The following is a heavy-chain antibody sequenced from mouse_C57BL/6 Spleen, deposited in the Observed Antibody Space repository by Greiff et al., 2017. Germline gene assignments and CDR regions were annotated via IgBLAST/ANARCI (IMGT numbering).Heavy chain of an antibody. CDR2: IYPGGGYT. J-gene: IGHJ2*01. CDR1: GYTFTNYW. Sequence: VKLQESGAELVRPGTSVKMSCKASGYTFTNYWIGWAKQRPGHGLEWIGDIYPGGGYTNYNEKFKGKATLTADKSSSTAYMQFSSLTSEDSAIYYCARGGAIDDGYYVFDYWGQGTTLTVSS. D-gene: IGHD2-3*01. CDR3: ARGGAIDDGYYVFDY. V-gene: IGHV1-63*01.